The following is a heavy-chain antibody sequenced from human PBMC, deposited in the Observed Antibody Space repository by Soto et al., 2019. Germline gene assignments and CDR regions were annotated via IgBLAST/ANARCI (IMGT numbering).Heavy chain of an antibody. J-gene: IGHJ4*02. Sequence: PSETLSLTCTVSGGSISSYYWSWIRQPPGKGLEWIGYIYYSGSTNYNPSRKSRVTISVDTSKNQFSLKLSSVTAADTAVYYCARDQDYYDSSGYYSVFDYWGQGTLVTVSS. CDR3: ARDQDYYDSSGYYSVFDY. CDR2: IYYSGST. V-gene: IGHV4-59*01. CDR1: GGSISSYY. D-gene: IGHD3-22*01.